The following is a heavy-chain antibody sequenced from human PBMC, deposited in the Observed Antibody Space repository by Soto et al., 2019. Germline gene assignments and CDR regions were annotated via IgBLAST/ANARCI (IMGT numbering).Heavy chain of an antibody. CDR2: ISAYNGNT. V-gene: IGHV1-18*01. D-gene: IGHD3-3*01. CDR3: ARGEVFGVVPYYYYYYGMDV. CDR1: GYTFTSYG. Sequence: ASVKVSCKASGYTFTSYGISWVRQAPGQGLEWMGWISAYNGNTNYAQKLQGRVTMTTDTSTSTAYMELRSLGSDDTAVYYCARGEVFGVVPYYYYYYGMDVWGQGTTVTVSS. J-gene: IGHJ6*02.